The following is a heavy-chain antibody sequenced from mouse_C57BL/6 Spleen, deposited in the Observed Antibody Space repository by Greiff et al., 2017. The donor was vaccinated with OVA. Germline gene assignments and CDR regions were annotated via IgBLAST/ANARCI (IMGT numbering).Heavy chain of an antibody. D-gene: IGHD2-4*01. Sequence: EVQLVESGGGLVKPGGSLKLSCAASGFTFSSYTMSWVRQTPEKRLEWVATISGGGGNTYYPDSVKGRFTISRDNAKNTLYLQMSSLRSEDTALYYCSSYYDYDGTWFAYWGQGTLVTVSA. J-gene: IGHJ3*01. CDR2: ISGGGGNT. CDR3: SSYYDYDGTWFAY. CDR1: GFTFSSYT. V-gene: IGHV5-9*01.